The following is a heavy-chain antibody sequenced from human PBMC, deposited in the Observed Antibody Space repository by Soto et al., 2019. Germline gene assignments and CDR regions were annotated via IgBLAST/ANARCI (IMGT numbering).Heavy chain of an antibody. J-gene: IGHJ4*02. CDR1: GVSINNYS. CDR3: PEVVSGGHLDY. D-gene: IGHD3-16*01. V-gene: IGHV4-59*01. Sequence: PWETLSLPCTASGVSINNYSWTWIRQPPGKRLEWLGAIYYTGSTTHNPSLRSRVTISVDTSKNQFSLSVASVPAADTAVYFCPEVVSGGHLDYWGRGTLVTVSS. CDR2: IYYTGST.